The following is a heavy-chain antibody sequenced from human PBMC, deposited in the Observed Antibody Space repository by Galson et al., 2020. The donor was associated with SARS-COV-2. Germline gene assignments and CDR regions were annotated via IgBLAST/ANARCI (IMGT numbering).Heavy chain of an antibody. Sequence: SETLSLTCTVSGGSISNNAYFWGWIRQSPGKGLEWIGSMRDSGKTYYNPSLKSRVTISLDSPKNHFSLRLTSATAADTAIYYCARKTSAYYFDYWGRGTLVTVSS. D-gene: IGHD3-10*01. CDR1: GGSISNNAYF. J-gene: IGHJ4*02. CDR3: ARKTSAYYFDY. CDR2: MRDSGKT. V-gene: IGHV4-39*07.